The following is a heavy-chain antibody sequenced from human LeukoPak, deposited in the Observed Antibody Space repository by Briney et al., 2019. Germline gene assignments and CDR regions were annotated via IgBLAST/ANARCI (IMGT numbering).Heavy chain of an antibody. CDR2: ISSSSTTI. J-gene: IGHJ4*02. Sequence: PGGSLRLSCAATGFMFSSYSMNRVRQAPGKGLEWVSYISSSSTTIHYADSVKGRFTISRDNAKNSLYLQMNSLRDEDTAVYYCARTGNLDYWGQGTLVTVSS. CDR3: ARTGNLDY. CDR1: GFMFSSYS. V-gene: IGHV3-48*02.